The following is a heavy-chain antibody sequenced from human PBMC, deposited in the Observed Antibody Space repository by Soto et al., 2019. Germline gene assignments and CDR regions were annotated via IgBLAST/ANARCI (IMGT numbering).Heavy chain of an antibody. J-gene: IGHJ6*02. CDR3: VHSRCGGDCLRSYSSHYYGGIDV. Sequence: QITLKESGPTLVKPTQTLTLTCTFSGFSLSTGGVGVGWIRQPPGKALEWLALIYWDNDKRYSPSLKSRLTDTKNTTKNQGDPTMTNRDPVDTTTYYCVHSRCGGDCLRSYSSHYYGGIDVWGQGTTVTVFS. CDR1: GFSLSTGGVG. D-gene: IGHD2-21*02. CDR2: IYWDNDK. V-gene: IGHV2-5*02.